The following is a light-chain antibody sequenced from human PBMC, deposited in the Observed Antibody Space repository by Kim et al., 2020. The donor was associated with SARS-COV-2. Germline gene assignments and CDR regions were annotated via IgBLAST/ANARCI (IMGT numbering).Light chain of an antibody. Sequence: ALGQTVRITCQGDSLRSYYASWYQQKPGQAPVLVIYGKNNRPSGIPDRFSGSSSGNTASLTITGAQAEDEADYYCNPRGSSGNHWVFGGGTKLTVL. V-gene: IGLV3-19*01. CDR2: GKN. CDR3: NPRGSSGNHWV. J-gene: IGLJ3*02. CDR1: SLRSYY.